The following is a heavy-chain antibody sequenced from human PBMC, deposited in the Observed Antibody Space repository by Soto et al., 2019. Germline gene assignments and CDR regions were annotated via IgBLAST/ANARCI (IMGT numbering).Heavy chain of an antibody. Sequence: SGPTLVNPTQALTLTCTISGFSLSTDGMCVSWIRQPPGKALEWLARIDWNDDKYYSTSLNTRLTISKDTSKNQAVLTMTKLDPADTATYYCARVWWFGEKEYFQNWGQGTLVTVSS. CDR2: IDWNDDK. V-gene: IGHV2-70*11. CDR3: ARVWWFGEKEYFQN. J-gene: IGHJ1*01. CDR1: GFSLSTDGMC. D-gene: IGHD3-10*01.